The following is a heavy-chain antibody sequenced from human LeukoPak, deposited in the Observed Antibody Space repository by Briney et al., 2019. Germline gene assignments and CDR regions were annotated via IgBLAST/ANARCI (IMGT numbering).Heavy chain of an antibody. J-gene: IGHJ4*02. CDR2: IYYSGNT. D-gene: IGHD3-10*01. CDR3: ARRPGYYFDY. Sequence: SETLSLTCTVSGGSMRGLYLSWIRQSPGMGLEWIGYIYYSGNTNHNPSLKSRVTISLDTSRSQSSLKLTSVTAADTAVYYCARRPGYYFDYWGQGILVTVSS. CDR1: GGSMRGLY. V-gene: IGHV4-59*01.